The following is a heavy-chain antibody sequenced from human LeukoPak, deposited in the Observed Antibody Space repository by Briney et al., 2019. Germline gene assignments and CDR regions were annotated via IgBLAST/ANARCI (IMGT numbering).Heavy chain of an antibody. V-gene: IGHV4-4*02. Sequence: KTSGTLSLTCAVSGGSISSRNWWSWVRQPPRKGLEWIGEIYHSGSTNYNPSLKTRVTISVDKSKNQFSLKLSSVTAADTAVYYCARASHDYGDYSHFDYWGQGTLVTVSS. J-gene: IGHJ4*02. CDR2: IYHSGST. CDR1: GGSISSRNW. CDR3: ARASHDYGDYSHFDY. D-gene: IGHD4-17*01.